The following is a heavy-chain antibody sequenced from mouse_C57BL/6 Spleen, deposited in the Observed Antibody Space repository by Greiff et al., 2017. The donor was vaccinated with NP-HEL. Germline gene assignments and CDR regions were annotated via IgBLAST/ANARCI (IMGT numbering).Heavy chain of an antibody. D-gene: IGHD1-1*01. Sequence: EVQGVESGGGLVKPGGSLKLSCAASGFTFSSYAMSWVRQTPEKRLEWVATISDGGSYTYYPDNVKGRFTISRDNAKNNLYLQMSHLKSEDTAMYYCARDLITTVVATTRGAMDYWGQGTSVTVSS. CDR3: ARDLITTVVATTRGAMDY. J-gene: IGHJ4*01. V-gene: IGHV5-4*01. CDR1: GFTFSSYA. CDR2: ISDGGSYT.